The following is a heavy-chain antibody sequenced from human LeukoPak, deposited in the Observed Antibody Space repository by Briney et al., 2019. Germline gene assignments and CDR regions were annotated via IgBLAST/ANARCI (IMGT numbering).Heavy chain of an antibody. CDR1: GGSITSYY. D-gene: IGHD4-17*01. CDR2: IYYSGYT. CDR3: ARGGTTVTTSALRGRHYYGMDV. Sequence: SETLSLTCTVSGGSITSYYWSWIRQPPGKGLEWIGYIYYSGYTNYNPSLKSRVTISVDTSKNQFSLKLSSVTAADTAVYYCARGGTTVTTSALRGRHYYGMDVWGQGTTVTVSS. V-gene: IGHV4-59*01. J-gene: IGHJ6*02.